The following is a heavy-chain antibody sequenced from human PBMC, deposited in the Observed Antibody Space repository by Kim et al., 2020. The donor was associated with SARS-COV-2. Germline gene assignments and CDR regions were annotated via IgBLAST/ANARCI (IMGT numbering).Heavy chain of an antibody. D-gene: IGHD3-10*01. J-gene: IGHJ4*02. CDR3: ARSYYGSGKNFDY. V-gene: IGHV4-30-2*04. Sequence: HPSLESRVTTSVDTAKDQFALKMNSLTAADTAVYYCARSYYGSGKNFDYWGQGTLVTVSS.